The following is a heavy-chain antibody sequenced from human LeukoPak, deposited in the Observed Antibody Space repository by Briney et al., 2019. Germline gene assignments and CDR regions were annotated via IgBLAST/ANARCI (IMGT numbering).Heavy chain of an antibody. V-gene: IGHV4-34*01. Sequence: PSETLSLTCAVYGGSFSDYYWSWIRQSPGKGLEWIGEINHSGSTKYNPSLKSRVTISVDTSKNQFSLKLSSVTAADTAVYYCARGSFGVVIIPYYNYCMDVWGKGTTVTVSS. CDR2: INHSGST. J-gene: IGHJ6*03. D-gene: IGHD3-3*01. CDR3: ARGSFGVVIIPYYNYCMDV. CDR1: GGSFSDYY.